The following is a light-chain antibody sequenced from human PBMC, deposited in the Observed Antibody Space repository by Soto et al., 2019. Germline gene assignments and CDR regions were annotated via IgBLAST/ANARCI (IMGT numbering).Light chain of an antibody. CDR3: QKYNSGRIT. Sequence: IQISYSTASRTASVVGRVPMTCRASQVIGNYLAWYQQKPGKVPKLLIYGAYTLQSGVPSRFSGSGSGTDFTLTISSLQPEDVAIYYCQKYNSGRITFGQGTRLEIK. CDR1: QVIGNY. CDR2: GAY. V-gene: IGKV1-27*01. J-gene: IGKJ5*01.